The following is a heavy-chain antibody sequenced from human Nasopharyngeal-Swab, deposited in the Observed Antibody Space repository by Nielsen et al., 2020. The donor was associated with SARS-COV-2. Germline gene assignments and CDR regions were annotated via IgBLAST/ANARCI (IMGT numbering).Heavy chain of an antibody. D-gene: IGHD5-18*01. Sequence: ASVKVSCKASGYTFTSYYMHWMRQAPGQGLEWMGIINPSGGSTSYAQKFQGRVTMTRDTSTSTVYMELSSLRSEDTAVYYCARDLTAMVPSDAFDIWGQGTMVTVSS. J-gene: IGHJ3*02. CDR3: ARDLTAMVPSDAFDI. V-gene: IGHV1-46*01. CDR2: INPSGGST. CDR1: GYTFTSYY.